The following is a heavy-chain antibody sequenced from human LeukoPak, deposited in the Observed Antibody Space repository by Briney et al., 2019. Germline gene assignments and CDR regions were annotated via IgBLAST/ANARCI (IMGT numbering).Heavy chain of an antibody. Sequence: HRASVKVYCKTSGYPFTTYEINWVRQAAGQGLEWMGWVHPDTGYADYAQKFQGRVTMTSDTSISTAYMELSSLRSDDTAVYFCARGPRNDPWGQGTLVTVSS. CDR2: VHPDTGYA. D-gene: IGHD1-14*01. CDR1: GYPFTTYE. J-gene: IGHJ5*02. CDR3: ARGPRNDP. V-gene: IGHV1-8*01.